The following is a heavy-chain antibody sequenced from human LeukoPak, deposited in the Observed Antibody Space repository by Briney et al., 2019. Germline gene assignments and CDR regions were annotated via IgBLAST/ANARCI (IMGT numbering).Heavy chain of an antibody. CDR1: GGTFSSYA. Sequence: GASVKVSCKASGGTFSSYAISWVRQAPGQGLEWMGWINTNTGNPTYAQGFTGRFVFSLDTSVSTAYLQISSLKAEDTAVYYCARGLGYCSSTSCYMGTFDYWGQGTLVTVSS. CDR2: INTNTGNP. V-gene: IGHV7-4-1*02. J-gene: IGHJ4*02. D-gene: IGHD2-2*02. CDR3: ARGLGYCSSTSCYMGTFDY.